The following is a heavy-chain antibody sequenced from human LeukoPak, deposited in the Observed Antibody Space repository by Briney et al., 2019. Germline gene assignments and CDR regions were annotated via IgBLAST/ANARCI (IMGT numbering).Heavy chain of an antibody. V-gene: IGHV3-30-3*01. Sequence: GGPLRLSCAASGFTFSSSAMHWVRQAPDKGLEWVAVISYDGSNKYYADSVKGRFTISRDNSKNTLHLQMNSLRADDTAVYYCARDRDSSGWYEGFDYWGQGTLVIVSS. CDR1: GFTFSSSA. CDR2: ISYDGSNK. CDR3: ARDRDSSGWYEGFDY. J-gene: IGHJ4*02. D-gene: IGHD6-19*01.